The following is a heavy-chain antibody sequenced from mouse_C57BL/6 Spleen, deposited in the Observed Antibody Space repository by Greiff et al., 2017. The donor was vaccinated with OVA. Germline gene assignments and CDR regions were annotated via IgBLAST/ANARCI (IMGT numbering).Heavy chain of an antibody. CDR1: GYTFTSYT. V-gene: IGHV1-4*01. Sequence: VQRVESGAELARPGASVKMSCKASGYTFTSYTMHWVKQRPGQGLEWIGYINPSSGYTKYNQKFKDKATLTADKSSSTAYMQLSSLTSEDSAVYYCARSGYGSSPWFAYWGQGTLVTVSA. CDR3: ARSGYGSSPWFAY. D-gene: IGHD1-1*01. CDR2: INPSSGYT. J-gene: IGHJ3*01.